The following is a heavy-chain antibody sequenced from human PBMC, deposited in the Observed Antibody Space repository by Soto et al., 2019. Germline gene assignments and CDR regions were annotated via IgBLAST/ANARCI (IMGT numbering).Heavy chain of an antibody. Sequence: SETLSLTCTVSGGSISSSSYYWGWIRQPPGKGLEWIGSIYYSGSTYYNPSLKSRVTISVDTSKNQFSLKLSSVTAADTAVYYCARHNYDILTGYYFWGQGTLVTVSS. J-gene: IGHJ4*02. CDR3: ARHNYDILTGYYF. D-gene: IGHD3-9*01. CDR1: GGSISSSSYY. CDR2: IYYSGST. V-gene: IGHV4-39*01.